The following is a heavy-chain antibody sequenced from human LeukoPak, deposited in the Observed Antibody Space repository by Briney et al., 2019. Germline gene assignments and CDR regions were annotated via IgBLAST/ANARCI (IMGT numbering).Heavy chain of an antibody. CDR2: ISSSSSYI. D-gene: IGHD3-22*01. CDR1: GFTFSSYS. CDR3: ARGPIDYYYDSSGYDY. V-gene: IGHV3-21*01. Sequence: PGGSLRLSCAASGFTFSSYSMNWVRQAPGKGLEWVSSISSSSSYIYYADSVKGRSTISRDNAKNSLHLQMNSLRAEDTAVYYCARGPIDYYYDSSGYDYWGQGTLVTVSS. J-gene: IGHJ4*02.